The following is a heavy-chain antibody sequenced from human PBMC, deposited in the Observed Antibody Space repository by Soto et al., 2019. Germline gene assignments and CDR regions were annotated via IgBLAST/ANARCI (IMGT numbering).Heavy chain of an antibody. J-gene: IGHJ6*03. V-gene: IGHV4-31*03. CDR3: ARGRQSGMEWLSDYYYYYYMDV. CDR1: GGSISSGGYY. D-gene: IGHD3-3*01. Sequence: PSETLSLTCTVSGGSISSGGYYWSWIRQHPGKGLEWIGYIYYSGSTYYNPSLKSRVTISVDTSKNQFSLKLSSVTAADTAVYYCARGRQSGMEWLSDYYYYYYMDVWGKGTTVTVSS. CDR2: IYYSGST.